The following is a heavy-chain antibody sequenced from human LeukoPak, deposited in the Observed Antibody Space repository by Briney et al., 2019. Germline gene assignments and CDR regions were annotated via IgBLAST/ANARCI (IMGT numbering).Heavy chain of an antibody. Sequence: GGSLRLSCAASGFTFSSYGMHWVRQAPGKGLEWVAVIWYDGSNKYCADSVKGRFTISRDNSKNTLYLQMNSLRAEDTAVYYCARGPDYGGNSPLGYWGQGTLVTVSS. CDR1: GFTFSSYG. D-gene: IGHD4-23*01. CDR3: ARGPDYGGNSPLGY. V-gene: IGHV3-33*01. J-gene: IGHJ4*02. CDR2: IWYDGSNK.